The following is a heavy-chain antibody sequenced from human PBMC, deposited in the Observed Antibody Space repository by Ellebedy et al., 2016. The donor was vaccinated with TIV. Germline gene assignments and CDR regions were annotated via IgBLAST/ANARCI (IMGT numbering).Heavy chain of an antibody. CDR3: ASDLYGSGRPYGMDV. V-gene: IGHV1-69*13. CDR1: AGTFSSYA. CDR2: IIPIFGTA. D-gene: IGHD3-10*01. Sequence: AASVKVSCKASAGTFSSYAISWVRQAPGQGLEWMGGIIPIFGTANYAQKFQGRVTITADESTSTAYMELSSLRSEDTAVYYCASDLYGSGRPYGMDVWGQGTTVTVSS. J-gene: IGHJ6*02.